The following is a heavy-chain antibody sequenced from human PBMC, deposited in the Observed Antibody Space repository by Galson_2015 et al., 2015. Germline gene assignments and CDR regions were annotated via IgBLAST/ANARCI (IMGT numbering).Heavy chain of an antibody. D-gene: IGHD4-11*01. V-gene: IGHV4-59*01. CDR3: ARDQDDYSNPGRGGMDV. Sequence: ETLSLTCTVSGGSISSYYWSWIRQPPGRGLEWIGYIYYSGSTNYNPSLKSRVTISVDTSKNQFSLKLSSVTAADTAVYYCARDQDDYSNPGRGGMDVWGQGTTVTVSS. CDR2: IYYSGST. J-gene: IGHJ6*02. CDR1: GGSISSYY.